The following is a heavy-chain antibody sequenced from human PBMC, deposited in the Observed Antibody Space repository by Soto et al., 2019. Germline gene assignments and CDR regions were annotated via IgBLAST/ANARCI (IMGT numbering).Heavy chain of an antibody. CDR3: ARDLVYSGYDFLFDY. CDR2: INPSGGST. CDR1: GYTFTSYG. D-gene: IGHD5-12*01. V-gene: IGHV1-46*01. Sequence: ASVKVSCKASGYTFTSYGISWVRQAPGQGLEWMGIINPSGGSTSYAQKFQGRVTMTRDTSTSTVYMELSSLRSEDTAVYYCARDLVYSGYDFLFDYWGQGTLVTVSS. J-gene: IGHJ4*02.